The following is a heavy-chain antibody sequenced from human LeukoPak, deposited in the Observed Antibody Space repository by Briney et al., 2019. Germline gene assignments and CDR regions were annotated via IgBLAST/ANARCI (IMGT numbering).Heavy chain of an antibody. CDR2: IDPSDSYT. CDR3: ARTPAVTPDY. D-gene: IGHD4-11*01. V-gene: IGHV5-10-1*01. Sequence: GEALKISCKGSGFSFTSYWISWVSQMPGKGLEWMGRIDPSDSYTNYSPSFQGHVTISADKTISTADQQWSSLKASDTAMYYCARTPAVTPDYWGQGTLVTVSS. J-gene: IGHJ4*02. CDR1: GFSFTSYW.